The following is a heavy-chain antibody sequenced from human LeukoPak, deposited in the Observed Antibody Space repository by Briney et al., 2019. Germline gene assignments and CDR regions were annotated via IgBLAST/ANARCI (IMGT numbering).Heavy chain of an antibody. D-gene: IGHD6-13*01. CDR3: AREGPIAAAGTADY. CDR2: INPNSGGT. J-gene: IGHJ4*02. CDR1: GYTFTGYY. V-gene: IGHV1-2*02. Sequence: ASVKVSCKASGYTFTGYYMHWVRQAPGQGLEWMGWINPNSGGTNYAQKFQGRVTMTRDTSISTAYMELSRLRSDDTAVYYCAREGPIAAAGTADYWGQGTLVTVYS.